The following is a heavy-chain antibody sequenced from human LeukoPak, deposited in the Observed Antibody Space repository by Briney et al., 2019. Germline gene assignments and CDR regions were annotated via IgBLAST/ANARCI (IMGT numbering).Heavy chain of an antibody. J-gene: IGHJ4*02. Sequence: SVTVSCKASGGTFSSYAISWVRQAPGQGLEWMGGIIPIFGTANYAQKFQGRVTITADESTSTAYMELSSLRSEDTAVYYCARDDNGDSTTWFDYWGQGTLVTVSS. CDR1: GGTFSSYA. V-gene: IGHV1-69*13. D-gene: IGHD2-21*02. CDR3: ARDDNGDSTTWFDY. CDR2: IIPIFGTA.